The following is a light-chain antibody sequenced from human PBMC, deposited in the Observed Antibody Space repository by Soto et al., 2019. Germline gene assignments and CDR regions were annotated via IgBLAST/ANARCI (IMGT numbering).Light chain of an antibody. Sequence: EVLSTQSPGTLSLSPGEKATLSCRASQSVSSRLAWYQQKPGQAPRLLIFDASNRATGIPARFSGSGSGTDFTLTISSLEPGDFALYYCQQHNNWPPITFGQGTRLEI. V-gene: IGKV3-11*01. J-gene: IGKJ5*01. CDR2: DAS. CDR1: QSVSSR. CDR3: QQHNNWPPIT.